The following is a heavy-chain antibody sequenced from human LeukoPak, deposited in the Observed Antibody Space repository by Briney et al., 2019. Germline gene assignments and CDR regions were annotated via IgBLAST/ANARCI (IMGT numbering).Heavy chain of an antibody. J-gene: IGHJ4*02. Sequence: GGSLRLSCAASGFTFSSYTMTWVRQAPGKGLEWVSAISGSGGSTYYADSVKGRFTISRDNAKNSLYLQMNSLRAEDTAVYYCARVGVADTIDYWGQGTLVTVSS. V-gene: IGHV3-23*01. CDR3: ARVGVADTIDY. CDR2: ISGSGGST. CDR1: GFTFSSYT. D-gene: IGHD2-15*01.